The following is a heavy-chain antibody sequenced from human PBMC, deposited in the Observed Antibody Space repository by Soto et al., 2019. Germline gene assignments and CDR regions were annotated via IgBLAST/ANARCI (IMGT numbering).Heavy chain of an antibody. CDR2: INGDGRDI. D-gene: IGHD6-19*01. CDR1: GFDFSNYC. Sequence: PGGSLRLSCGASGFDFSNYCMHWVRQAPGKGLVWVSRINGDGRDIKYADSVKGRFTISRDNAKSSLYLQMNSLRAEDTAVYYCATLSSGWYVDYWGQGTLVTVSS. CDR3: ATLSSGWYVDY. J-gene: IGHJ4*02. V-gene: IGHV3-74*03.